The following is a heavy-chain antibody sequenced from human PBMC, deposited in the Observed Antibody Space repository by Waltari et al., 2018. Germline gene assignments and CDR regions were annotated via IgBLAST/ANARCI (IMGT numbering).Heavy chain of an antibody. CDR1: GSSLPESA. J-gene: IGHJ5*02. D-gene: IGHD2-15*01. Sequence: QVQLVQSGAEVTKPGASVKVSCRVSGSSLPESALPWVRQAPGKGLEWLGGFDPEYGEAVYAQEFQGRVTMTEDTSKDTAYMELSSLTYEDTAVYYCTRDRVGYCSGGTCYSRWFDPWGQGTLVTVSS. CDR2: FDPEYGEA. V-gene: IGHV1-24*01. CDR3: TRDRVGYCSGGTCYSRWFDP.